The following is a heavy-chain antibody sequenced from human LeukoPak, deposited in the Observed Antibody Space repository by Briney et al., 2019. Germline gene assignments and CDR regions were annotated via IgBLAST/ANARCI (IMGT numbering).Heavy chain of an antibody. D-gene: IGHD6-13*01. Sequence: SETLSLTCAVSGYSISSGYYWGWIRQPPGKGLEWIGSIYHSGSTYYNPSLKSRVTISVDTSKNQFSLKLRSVTAADTAVYYCARHVIPNSSSWYYYYYYMDVWGKGTTVTVSS. CDR1: GYSISSGYY. CDR2: IYHSGST. J-gene: IGHJ6*03. CDR3: ARHVIPNSSSWYYYYYYMDV. V-gene: IGHV4-38-2*01.